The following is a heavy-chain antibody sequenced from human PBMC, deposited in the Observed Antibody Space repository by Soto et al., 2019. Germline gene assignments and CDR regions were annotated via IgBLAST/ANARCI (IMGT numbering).Heavy chain of an antibody. CDR2: ISGSGGST. V-gene: IGHV3-23*01. CDR3: AKDPTRSMTTVVTGFDY. D-gene: IGHD4-17*01. J-gene: IGHJ4*02. Sequence: GGSLRFSCAASGFTFSSYAMSWVRQAPGKGLEWVSAISGSGGSTYYADSVKGRFTISRDNSKNTLYLQMNSLRAEDTAVYYCAKDPTRSMTTVVTGFDYWGQGTLVTVSS. CDR1: GFTFSSYA.